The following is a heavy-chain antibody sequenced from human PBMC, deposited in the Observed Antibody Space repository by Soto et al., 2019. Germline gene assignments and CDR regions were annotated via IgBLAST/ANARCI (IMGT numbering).Heavy chain of an antibody. J-gene: IGHJ4*02. CDR1: GYTFTSYG. D-gene: IGHD1-26*01. CDR3: ARDGSIVGATKVGY. CDR2: ISAYNGNT. V-gene: IGHV1-18*01. Sequence: ASVKVSCKASGYTFTSYGISWVRQAPGQGLEWMGWISAYNGNTNYAQKLQGRVTMTTDASTSTAYMELRSLRSDDTAVYYCARDGSIVGATKVGYWGQGTLVTVSS.